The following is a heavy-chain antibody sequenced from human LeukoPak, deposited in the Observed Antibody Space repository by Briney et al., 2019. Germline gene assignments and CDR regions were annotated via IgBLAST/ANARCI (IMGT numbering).Heavy chain of an antibody. CDR2: IYYSGST. CDR3: ARDVQGAYCSSTSCYNWFDP. J-gene: IGHJ5*02. Sequence: SDTLSLTCTVSGGSISSSTYYWGWIRQAPGKGLEWIGSIYYSGSTYYNPSLKSRVTISVDTSKNQFSLKLSSVTAADTAVYYCARDVQGAYCSSTSCYNWFDPWGQGTLVTVSS. V-gene: IGHV4-39*07. D-gene: IGHD2-2*01. CDR1: GGSISSSTYY.